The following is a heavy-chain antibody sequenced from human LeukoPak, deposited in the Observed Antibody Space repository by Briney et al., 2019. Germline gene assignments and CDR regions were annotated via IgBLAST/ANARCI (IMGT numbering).Heavy chain of an antibody. Sequence: GASVKVSCKASGYTFTSYAISWVRQAPGQGLEWMGRIIPILGIANYAQKFQGRVTITADKSTSTAYMELSSLRSEDTAVYYCALSPGVYSSSWAPHDAFDIWGQGTMVTVSS. CDR3: ALSPGVYSSSWAPHDAFDI. CDR2: IIPILGIA. J-gene: IGHJ3*02. CDR1: GYTFTSYA. V-gene: IGHV1-69*04. D-gene: IGHD6-13*01.